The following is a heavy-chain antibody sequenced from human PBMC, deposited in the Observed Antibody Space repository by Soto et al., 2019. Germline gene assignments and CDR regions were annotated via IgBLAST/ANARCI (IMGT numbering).Heavy chain of an antibody. Sequence: PGGSLRLSCAASGFTFGPFWMHWVRQAPGKGLVWLSHINSDGSTIVYADSVKGRFTISRDNAKNKLYLQMKSLRAEDTAVYYCAKDKDDFVWGSYDAWGQGTPVTVSS. CDR1: GFTFGPFW. CDR2: INSDGSTI. CDR3: AKDKDDFVWGSYDA. V-gene: IGHV3-74*01. D-gene: IGHD3-16*01. J-gene: IGHJ5*02.